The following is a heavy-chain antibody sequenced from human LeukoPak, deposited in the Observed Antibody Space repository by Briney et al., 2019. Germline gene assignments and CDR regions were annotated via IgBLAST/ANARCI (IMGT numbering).Heavy chain of an antibody. V-gene: IGHV4-30-4*01. CDR2: IYYSGST. J-gene: IGHJ2*01. CDR3: ARELNTVEQRIYWYFDL. Sequence: ASQTLSLTCTVSGGSSSSGDYYWSWIRQPPGKGLEWIGYIYYSGSTYYNPSLKSRVTISVDTSKNQFSLKLSSVTAADTAVYYCARELNTVEQRIYWYFDLWGRGTLVTVSS. D-gene: IGHD1/OR15-1a*01. CDR1: GGSSSSGDYY.